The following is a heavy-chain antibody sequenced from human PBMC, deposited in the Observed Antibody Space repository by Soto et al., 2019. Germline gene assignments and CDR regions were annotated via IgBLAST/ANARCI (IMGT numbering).Heavy chain of an antibody. CDR3: VRDVYCSNSRCSYFDY. CDR1: GYSFSSYT. CDR2: ISSSTTYI. J-gene: IGHJ4*02. Sequence: PGGSLRLSCAASGYSFSSYTLTWVRQAPGKGLEWVSSISSSTTYIYYADSVKGRFTISRDNAKNSLYLQMNSLRAEDTAVYYCVRDVYCSNSRCSYFDYWGQGTLVTVSS. V-gene: IGHV3-21*01. D-gene: IGHD2-15*01.